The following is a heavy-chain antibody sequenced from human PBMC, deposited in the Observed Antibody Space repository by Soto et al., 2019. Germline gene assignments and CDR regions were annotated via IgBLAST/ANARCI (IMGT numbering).Heavy chain of an antibody. CDR2: ISTYNGNT. CDR1: GYTFTSHG. D-gene: IGHD2-2*01. Sequence: ASVKVSCKASGYTFTSHGITWVRQAPGQGLEWMGWISTYNGNTNYAQKLQGRVTLTTDTSTSTAYMELRSLRSDDAAVYYCARDEVPAANWLDRWGQGTLVTVSS. V-gene: IGHV1-18*01. CDR3: ARDEVPAANWLDR. J-gene: IGHJ5*02.